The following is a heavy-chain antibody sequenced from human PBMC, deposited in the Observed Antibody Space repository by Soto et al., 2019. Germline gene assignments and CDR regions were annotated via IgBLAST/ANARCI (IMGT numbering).Heavy chain of an antibody. CDR2: IYYSGST. CDR1: GGSISSGGYY. CDR3: ARDKGPAGVYDY. J-gene: IGHJ4*02. D-gene: IGHD2-8*01. V-gene: IGHV4-31*03. Sequence: QVQLQESGPGLVKPSQTLSLTCTVSGGSISSGGYYWSWIRQHPGKGLEWIGYIYYSGSTYYNPSLKSRVTISVDTYKNQFPLNLSSVTAADTAGYYCARDKGPAGVYDYWGQGTLVTVSS.